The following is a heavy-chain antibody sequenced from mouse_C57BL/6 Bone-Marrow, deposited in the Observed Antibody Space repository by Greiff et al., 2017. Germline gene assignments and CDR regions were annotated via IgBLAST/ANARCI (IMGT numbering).Heavy chain of an antibody. Sequence: QVQLQQPGAELVMPGASVKLSCKASGYTFTSYWMHWVKQRPGQGLEWIGEIDPSDSYTNYNQKFKGKSTLTVDKSSSTAYMQLSSLTSEASAVYYCARWASWFAYWGQGTLVTVSA. D-gene: IGHD3-1*01. CDR3: ARWASWFAY. CDR1: GYTFTSYW. V-gene: IGHV1-69*01. CDR2: IDPSDSYT. J-gene: IGHJ3*01.